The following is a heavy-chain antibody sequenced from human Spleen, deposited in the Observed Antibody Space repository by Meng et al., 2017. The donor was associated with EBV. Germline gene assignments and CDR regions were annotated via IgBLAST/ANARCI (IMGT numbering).Heavy chain of an antibody. CDR2: IIPIFGST. D-gene: IGHD6-13*01. J-gene: IGHJ4*02. CDR1: GGTFNNYA. V-gene: IGHV1-69*06. CDR3: ARLRIAEVAPYDY. Sequence: QVQLVQAGAEVKKPGSSVKVSCKASGGTFNNYAINWVRQAPGQGLEWMGGIIPIFGSTNYAQTFQGRVTISADRSTSTAYMELNSLRSEDTAVYYCARLRIAEVAPYDYWGQGTLVTVSS.